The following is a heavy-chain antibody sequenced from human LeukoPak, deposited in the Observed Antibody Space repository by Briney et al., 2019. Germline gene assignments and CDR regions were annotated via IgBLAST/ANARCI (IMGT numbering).Heavy chain of an antibody. CDR3: ARDRGYCSSTSCYSNWFDP. Sequence: GGSLRLSCAASGFTFSSYVMSWVRQAPGKGLEWVAVIWYDGSNKYYADSVKGRFTISRDNSKNTLYLQMNSLRAEDTAVYYCARDRGYCSSTSCYSNWFDPWGQGTLVTVSS. D-gene: IGHD2-2*03. J-gene: IGHJ5*02. CDR2: IWYDGSNK. CDR1: GFTFSSYV. V-gene: IGHV3-33*08.